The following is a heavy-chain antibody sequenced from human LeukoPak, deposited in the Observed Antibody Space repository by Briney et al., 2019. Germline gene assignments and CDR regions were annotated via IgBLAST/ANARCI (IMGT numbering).Heavy chain of an antibody. D-gene: IGHD1-26*01. V-gene: IGHV3-21*01. CDR3: ARVIGRELVDAFDI. CDR1: GFTFSSYS. J-gene: IGHJ3*02. Sequence: GGSLRLSCAASGFTFSSYSMNWVRQAPGKGLEWVSSISSSSSYIYYADSVKGRFTISRDNAKNSLYLQMNSLRAEDTAVYYCARVIGRELVDAFDIWGQGTMVTVSS. CDR2: ISSSSSYI.